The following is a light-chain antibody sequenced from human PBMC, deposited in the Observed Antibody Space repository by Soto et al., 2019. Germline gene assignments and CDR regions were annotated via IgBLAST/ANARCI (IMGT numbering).Light chain of an antibody. J-gene: IGLJ3*02. Sequence: QSVLTQPPSVSGAPGQRVTISCTGSSSNIGAGYDVHWYQQLPGTAPKVLIYGNSNRPSGVPDRFSGAKSGTSASLAIPGLQAEDEADYYCQSYDTSLSGSVFGGGTKLTV. CDR1: SSNIGAGYD. CDR2: GNS. CDR3: QSYDTSLSGSV. V-gene: IGLV1-40*01.